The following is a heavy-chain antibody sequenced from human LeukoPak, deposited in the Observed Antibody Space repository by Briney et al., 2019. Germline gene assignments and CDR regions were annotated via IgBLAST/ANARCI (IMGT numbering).Heavy chain of an antibody. D-gene: IGHD3-10*01. Sequence: SGGTLRLSCAASGFTFSSYSMNWVRQAPGKGLDWVSSISSSSSYIYYADSVKGRFTISRDNAKTSLYLQMNSLRAGDTAVYYCARDSGFGELLVGTFDYWGQGTLVTVYS. CDR3: ARDSGFGELLVGTFDY. CDR2: ISSSSSYI. J-gene: IGHJ4*02. V-gene: IGHV3-21*01. CDR1: GFTFSSYS.